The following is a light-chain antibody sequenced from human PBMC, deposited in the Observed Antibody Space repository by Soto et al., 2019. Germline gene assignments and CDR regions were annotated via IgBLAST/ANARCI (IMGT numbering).Light chain of an antibody. CDR3: QAWDSSTAVV. CDR1: KLGDKN. J-gene: IGLJ2*01. V-gene: IGLV3-1*01. Sequence: SYELTQPPSVSVSPGQTASITCSGAKLGDKNVCWYQQKPGQSPVLVIYQDSKRPSGIPERFSGSNSGNTATLTISGTQAMDEADYYCQAWDSSTAVVFGGGTKVTVL. CDR2: QDS.